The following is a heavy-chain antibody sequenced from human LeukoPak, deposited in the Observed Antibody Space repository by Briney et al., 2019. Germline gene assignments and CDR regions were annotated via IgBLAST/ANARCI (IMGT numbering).Heavy chain of an antibody. V-gene: IGHV3-20*04. CDR3: ASYGSGSYLAEYFQH. CDR1: GFTFDDYG. Sequence: GGSLRLSCAASGFTFDDYGMSWVRQAPGKGLEWVSGINWNGGSTGYADSVKGRFTISRDNAKNSLYLQMNSLRAEDTALYYCASYGSGSYLAEYFQHWGQGTLVTVSS. J-gene: IGHJ1*01. CDR2: INWNGGST. D-gene: IGHD3-10*01.